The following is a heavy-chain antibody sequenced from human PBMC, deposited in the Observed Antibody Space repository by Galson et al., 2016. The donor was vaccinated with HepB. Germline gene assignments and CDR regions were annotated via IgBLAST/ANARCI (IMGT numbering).Heavy chain of an antibody. CDR1: GYTFTGYA. CDR3: ARDDYNWNDRYYFDY. CDR2: INAGNGNT. D-gene: IGHD1-20*01. J-gene: IGHJ4*02. V-gene: IGHV1-3*01. Sequence: SVKVSCKASGYTFTGYAIQWVRQAPGQRLEWMGWINAGNGNTKYSQKLQGRVTITRDPSASTAYMELSSLRSEDTAVYYCARDDYNWNDRYYFDYWGQGTLVTVSS.